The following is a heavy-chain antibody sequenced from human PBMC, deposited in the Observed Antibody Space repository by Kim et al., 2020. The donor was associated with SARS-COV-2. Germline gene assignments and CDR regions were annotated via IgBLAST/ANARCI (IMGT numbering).Heavy chain of an antibody. Sequence: SVKVSCKASGGTFSSYAISWVRQAPGQGLEWMGGIIPIFGTANYAQKFQGRVTITADESTSTAYMELSSLRSEDTAVYYCARGNDFWSFGQLVSGFDPWGQGNLVTVSS. D-gene: IGHD3-3*01. CDR2: IIPIFGTA. J-gene: IGHJ5*02. CDR1: GGTFSSYA. V-gene: IGHV1-69*13. CDR3: ARGNDFWSFGQLVSGFDP.